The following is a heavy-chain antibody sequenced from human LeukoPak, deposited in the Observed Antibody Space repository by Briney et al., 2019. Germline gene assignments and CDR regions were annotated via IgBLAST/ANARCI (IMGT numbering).Heavy chain of an antibody. Sequence: GGSLRLSCAASRFTFSDLYMDWVRQAPGKGLEGVSRTRNKANSYTTEYAASVKGRFTISRDDSKNSLYLQMNSLKTEDTAVYYCARWATGFDYWGQGTLVTVSS. D-gene: IGHD1-26*01. CDR2: TRNKANSYTT. J-gene: IGHJ4*02. CDR1: RFTFSDLY. V-gene: IGHV3-72*01. CDR3: ARWATGFDY.